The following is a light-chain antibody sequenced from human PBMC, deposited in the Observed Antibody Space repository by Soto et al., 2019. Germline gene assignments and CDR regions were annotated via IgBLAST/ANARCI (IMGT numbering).Light chain of an antibody. Sequence: QSVLTQPASVSGSPGQSITISCTGTSSDVGDYDYVSWYQQHPGKAPKLIIYDVTNRPSGVSNRFSGSKSGNTASLTISGLQAEDEADYYCGSYTSSTSDVFGSGTKLTVL. CDR3: GSYTSSTSDV. J-gene: IGLJ1*01. V-gene: IGLV2-14*03. CDR1: SSDVGDYDY. CDR2: DVT.